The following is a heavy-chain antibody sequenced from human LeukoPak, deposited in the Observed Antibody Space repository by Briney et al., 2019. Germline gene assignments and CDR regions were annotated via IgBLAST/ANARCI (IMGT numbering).Heavy chain of an antibody. D-gene: IGHD2-21*02. CDR2: ISNSGTT. CDR3: ARDVVVTSSPDAFDI. J-gene: IGHJ3*02. CDR1: GDSVTSGGYF. V-gene: IGHV4-31*03. Sequence: SETLSLTCTVSGDSVTSGGYFWTWIRQHPGKGLEWLGYISNSGTTSYNPSLKIRVSISVDTSDNQFSLRLSSVTAADTAVYYCARDVVVTSSPDAFDIWGQGTMVTVSS.